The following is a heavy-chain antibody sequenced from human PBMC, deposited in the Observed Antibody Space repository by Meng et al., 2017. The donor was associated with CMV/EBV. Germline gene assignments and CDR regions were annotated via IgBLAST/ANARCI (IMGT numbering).Heavy chain of an antibody. Sequence: GESLKISCAASGFIFNNYVMHWVRQAPGKGLEWVAFIRNDGSNKYYAESVKGRFTISRDNSRNTLYLQMNNLRGEDTAVYYCAREADCTRTTCPPGSWGQGTLVTVSS. CDR1: GFIFNNYV. V-gene: IGHV3-30*02. D-gene: IGHD1-7*01. CDR3: AREADCTRTTCPPGS. CDR2: IRNDGSNK. J-gene: IGHJ5*02.